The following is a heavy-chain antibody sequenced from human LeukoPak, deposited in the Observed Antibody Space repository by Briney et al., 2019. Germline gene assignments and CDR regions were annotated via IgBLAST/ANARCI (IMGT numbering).Heavy chain of an antibody. CDR2: MKLDGSEK. J-gene: IGHJ6*03. CDR3: ARSAPARSSYYYYYMDV. Sequence: GGSLRLSCAPSVVSFSTYWMTWVRQAPGGGVGCGSNMKLDGSEKYYVNSVKGRFTISRDNDKTSLYLQMNSLSAEATAVYYCARSAPARSSYYYYYMDVWGKGTTVTISS. CDR1: VVSFSTYW. V-gene: IGHV3-7*01. D-gene: IGHD2-2*01.